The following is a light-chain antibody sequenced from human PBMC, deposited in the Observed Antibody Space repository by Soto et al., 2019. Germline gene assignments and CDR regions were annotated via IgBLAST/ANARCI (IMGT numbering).Light chain of an antibody. V-gene: IGKV3-20*01. CDR1: QTVINSF. CDR2: GAS. J-gene: IGKJ3*01. CDR3: QRYGISPDLFT. Sequence: EIVLTQSPGSLSLSPGERATLSCRASQTVINSFLAWYQQKPGQAPRLLIYGASTRAAGIPDRFSGSGSGTDFTLTISRLEPEDFAVYYCQRYGISPDLFTFGPGTKVDVK.